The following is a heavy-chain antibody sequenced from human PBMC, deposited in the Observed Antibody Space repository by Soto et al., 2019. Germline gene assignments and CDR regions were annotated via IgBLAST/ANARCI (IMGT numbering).Heavy chain of an antibody. CDR2: IYYSGST. CDR1: GGSINSSSYF. D-gene: IGHD6-19*01. Sequence: SETLSLTCSVSGGSINSSSYFWGWVRQPPGKGLEWIGSIYYSGSTYYNPSLRSRVTISVDTSKNQFSLKLSSVTAADTAVFYCARHYSSGSRNWFDPWGQGTLVTVSS. CDR3: ARHYSSGSRNWFDP. V-gene: IGHV4-39*01. J-gene: IGHJ5*02.